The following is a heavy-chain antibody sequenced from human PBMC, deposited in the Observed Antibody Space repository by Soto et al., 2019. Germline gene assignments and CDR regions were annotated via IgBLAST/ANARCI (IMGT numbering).Heavy chain of an antibody. CDR3: ASQVPGPYGSGSYFDY. V-gene: IGHV4-59*08. Sequence: QVQLQESGPGLVKPSETLSLTCTVSGGSISSYYWSWIRQPPGKGLEWIGYIYYRGSTNYNPPLKSPVTRSVDTSKNQFSLKLSSVTAADTAVYYCASQVPGPYGSGSYFDYWGQGTLVTVSS. CDR1: GGSISSYY. D-gene: IGHD3-10*01. J-gene: IGHJ4*02. CDR2: IYYRGST.